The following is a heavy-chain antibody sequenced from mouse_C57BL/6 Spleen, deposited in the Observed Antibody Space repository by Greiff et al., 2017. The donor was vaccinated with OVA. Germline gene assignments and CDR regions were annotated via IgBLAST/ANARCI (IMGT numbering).Heavy chain of an antibody. Sequence: EVMLVESGGGLVKPGGSLKLSCAASGFTFSDYGMHWVRQAPEKGLEWVAYISSGSSTIYYADTVKGRFTISRDNAKNTLFLQMTSLRSEDTAMYYCARRDYYGSSYVGSGFAYWGQGTLVTVSA. J-gene: IGHJ3*01. CDR3: ARRDYYGSSYVGSGFAY. CDR1: GFTFSDYG. CDR2: ISSGSSTI. V-gene: IGHV5-17*01. D-gene: IGHD1-1*01.